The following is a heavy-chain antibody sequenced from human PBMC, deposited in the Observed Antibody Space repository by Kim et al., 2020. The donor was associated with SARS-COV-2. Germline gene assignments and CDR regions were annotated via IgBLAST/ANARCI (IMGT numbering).Heavy chain of an antibody. J-gene: IGHJ4*02. CDR1: GGSISSYY. Sequence: SETLSLTCTVSGGSISSYYWSWIRQPPGKGLEWIGYIYYSGSTNYNPSLKSRVTISVDTSKNQFSLKLSSVTAADTAVYYCARGALGYCSGGSCSFDYWGQGTLVTVSS. CDR3: ARGALGYCSGGSCSFDY. V-gene: IGHV4-59*13. CDR2: IYYSGST. D-gene: IGHD2-15*01.